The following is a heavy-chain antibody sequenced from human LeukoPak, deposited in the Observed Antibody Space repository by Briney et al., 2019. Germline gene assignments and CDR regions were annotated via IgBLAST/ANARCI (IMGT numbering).Heavy chain of an antibody. J-gene: IGHJ4*02. V-gene: IGHV3-7*03. Sequence: GGSLRLSCAASGFTFSSYAMNWVRQAPGKGLEWVANIKKDGSEKYYVDSVKGRFTISRDNSKNTLYLQMNSLRVEDTAVYYCATRSYFGGQGTLVTVSS. CDR2: IKKDGSEK. CDR1: GFTFSSYA. D-gene: IGHD2/OR15-2a*01. CDR3: ATRSYF.